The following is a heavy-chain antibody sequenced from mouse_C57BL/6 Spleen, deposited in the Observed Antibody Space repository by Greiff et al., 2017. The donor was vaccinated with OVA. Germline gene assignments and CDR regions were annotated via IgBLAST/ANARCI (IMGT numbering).Heavy chain of an antibody. Sequence: DVKLQESGPGLVKPSQSLSLTCSVTGYSITSGYYWNWIRQFPGNKLEWMGYISYDGSNNYNPSLKNRISITRDTSKNQFFLKLNSVTTEDTATYYCAREDGHWYFDVWGTGTTVTVSS. D-gene: IGHD3-1*01. V-gene: IGHV3-6*01. CDR1: GYSITSGYY. CDR3: AREDGHWYFDV. J-gene: IGHJ1*03. CDR2: ISYDGSN.